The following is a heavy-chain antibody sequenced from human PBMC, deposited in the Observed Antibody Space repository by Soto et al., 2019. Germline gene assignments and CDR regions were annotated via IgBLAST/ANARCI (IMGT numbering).Heavy chain of an antibody. Sequence: QVQLVESGGGVVQPGRSLRLSCAASGFTFSSYAMHWVRQAPGKGLEWVAVISYDGSNKYYADSVKGRFTISRDNSKNKLYLQMNSLRAEDTAVYYCARVDIGGWDIDYWGQGTLVTVSS. V-gene: IGHV3-30-3*01. CDR2: ISYDGSNK. CDR3: ARVDIGGWDIDY. CDR1: GFTFSSYA. J-gene: IGHJ4*02. D-gene: IGHD6-19*01.